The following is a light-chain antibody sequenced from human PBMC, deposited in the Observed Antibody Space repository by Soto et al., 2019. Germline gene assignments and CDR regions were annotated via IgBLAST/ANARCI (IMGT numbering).Light chain of an antibody. CDR1: SSNIGAGYD. V-gene: IGLV1-40*01. J-gene: IGLJ2*01. CDR2: GNI. CDR3: QSYDNSLSASV. Sequence: QSVLTQPPSVSGAPGQRVTISCTGSSSNIGAGYDVHWYQQLPGTAPKLLIYGNINRPSGVPDRFSGSKSGTSASLAITGLQAEDEADYYCQSYDNSLSASVFGGGTKLTV.